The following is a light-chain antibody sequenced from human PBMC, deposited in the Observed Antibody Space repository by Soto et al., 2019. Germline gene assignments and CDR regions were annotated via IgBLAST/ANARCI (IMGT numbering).Light chain of an antibody. Sequence: DVVMTQSPLSLPVTLGQPASISCRSSQSLAYSDGTTYLSWFQLRPGQSPRRLIYKVSNRDSGVPDRFTGSGSGTDFTLRISRVEAEDVGVYYCMQGTHWLYTFGQGTKLEIK. V-gene: IGKV2-30*01. J-gene: IGKJ2*01. CDR3: MQGTHWLYT. CDR2: KVS. CDR1: QSLAYSDGTTY.